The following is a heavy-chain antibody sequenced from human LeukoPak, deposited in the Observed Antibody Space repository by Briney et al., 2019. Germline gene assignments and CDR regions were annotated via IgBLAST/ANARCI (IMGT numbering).Heavy chain of an antibody. CDR2: ISYDGSNK. J-gene: IGHJ4*02. CDR1: GFTFSSYG. CDR3: AKDRLVFGVVTPLNYFDY. V-gene: IGHV3-30*18. Sequence: GGSLRLSCAASGFTFSSYGMHWVRQAPGKGLEWVAVISYDGSNKYYADSVKGRFTISRDNSKNTLYLQMNSLRAEDTAVYYCAKDRLVFGVVTPLNYFDYWGQGTLVTVSS. D-gene: IGHD3-3*01.